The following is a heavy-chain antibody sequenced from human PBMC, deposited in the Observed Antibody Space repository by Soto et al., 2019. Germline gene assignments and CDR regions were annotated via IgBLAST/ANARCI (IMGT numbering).Heavy chain of an antibody. J-gene: IGHJ3*01. Sequence: GGSLRLSCAASGFTFSYYWMHWVRQAPGKGLVWVSRIHSDGSSTTYADFVKGRFIISRDNARNTVDLQMNSVRVKDTAVYYCARGDRGAFDLWGQGTVVTVSS. D-gene: IGHD1-26*01. CDR2: IHSDGSST. CDR1: GFTFSYYW. V-gene: IGHV3-74*01. CDR3: ARGDRGAFDL.